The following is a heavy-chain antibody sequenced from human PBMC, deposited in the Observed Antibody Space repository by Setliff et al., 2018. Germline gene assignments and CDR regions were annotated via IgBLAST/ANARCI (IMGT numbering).Heavy chain of an antibody. J-gene: IGHJ4*02. CDR1: GDYISSQY. CDR2: ISNRGST. CDR3: ALSDHYPFYYDY. D-gene: IGHD3-3*01. V-gene: IGHV4-59*11. Sequence: SETLSLTCTVSGDYISSQYWSWIRQPPGKGLEWIGYISNRGSTDYNPSLKSRVTIAEDASRSQFSLKLTSVTTADTAVYYCALSDHYPFYYDYWGLGTLVTVSS.